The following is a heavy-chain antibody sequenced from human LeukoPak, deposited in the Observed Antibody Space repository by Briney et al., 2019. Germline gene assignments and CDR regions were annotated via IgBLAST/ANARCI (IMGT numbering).Heavy chain of an antibody. D-gene: IGHD6-19*01. Sequence: KPSETLSLTCTVSGGSISSYYWSWIRQPPGKGLEWIGYIYHNGGTNYNPSLESRVSISMDTSKNQFSLRLNSLTAADTAVYFCVNSQWLAQFDYWGQGTLVTVSS. V-gene: IGHV4-59*01. CDR3: VNSQWLAQFDY. CDR2: IYHNGGT. CDR1: GGSISSYY. J-gene: IGHJ4*02.